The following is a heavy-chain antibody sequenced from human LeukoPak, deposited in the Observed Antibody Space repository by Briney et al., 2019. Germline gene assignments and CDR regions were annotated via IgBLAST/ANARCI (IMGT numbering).Heavy chain of an antibody. V-gene: IGHV4-31*11. D-gene: IGHD3-16*01. J-gene: IGHJ4*02. CDR2: IYYSGST. Sequence: PTETLSLTCAVSGGSISSGGYYWSWIRQHPGKGLEWIGYIYYSGSTYYNPSLKSRVTISVDTSKNQFSLKLSSVTAADTAVYYCALGPRPWGDFDYWGQGTLVTVSS. CDR3: ALGPRPWGDFDY. CDR1: GGSISSGGYY.